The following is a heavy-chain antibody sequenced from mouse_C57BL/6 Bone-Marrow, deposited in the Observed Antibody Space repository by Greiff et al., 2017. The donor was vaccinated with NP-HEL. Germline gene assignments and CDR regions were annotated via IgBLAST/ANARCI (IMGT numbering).Heavy chain of an antibody. CDR1: GYAFSSSW. CDR3: ARGGGLTGAWFAY. CDR2: IYPGDGDT. J-gene: IGHJ3*01. D-gene: IGHD4-1*01. V-gene: IGHV1-82*01. Sequence: VQLQQSGPELVKPGASVKISCKASGYAFSSSWMNWVKQRPGKGLEWIGRIYPGDGDTNYNGKFKGKATLTADKSSSTAYVQRSSLTSEDSAVYFCARGGGLTGAWFAYWGQGTLVTVSA.